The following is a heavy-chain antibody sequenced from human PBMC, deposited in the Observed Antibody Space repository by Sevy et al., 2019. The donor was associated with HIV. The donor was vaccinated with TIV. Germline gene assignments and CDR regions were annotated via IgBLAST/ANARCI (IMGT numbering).Heavy chain of an antibody. CDR3: ARDPRMYGDYLLAYFDY. D-gene: IGHD2-8*01. V-gene: IGHV3-33*01. CDR2: IGYDGSNK. CDR1: GFTPSSYG. J-gene: IGHJ4*02. Sequence: GGSLRLSCAASGFTPSSYGMHWVRQAPGKGLEWVAVIGYDGSNKYYADSVKGRFTISRDNSKNTLFLQMDDLRAEDTAVYSCARDPRMYGDYLLAYFDYWGQGTLVTVSS.